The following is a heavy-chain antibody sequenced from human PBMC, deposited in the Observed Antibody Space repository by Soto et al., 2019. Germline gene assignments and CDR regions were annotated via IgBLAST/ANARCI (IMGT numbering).Heavy chain of an antibody. CDR2: IYHSGST. V-gene: IGHV4-59*12. CDR3: ARVNEARYCSGGSCYDWFDP. D-gene: IGHD2-15*01. CDR1: GGSISSSY. J-gene: IGHJ5*02. Sequence: SGTLSLTCTASGGSISSSYWSWIWQPQGKGLEWIGYIYHSGSTNYNPSLKSRVTISVDTSKNQFSLKLSSVTAADTAVYYCARVNEARYCSGGSCYDWFDPWGQGTLVTVSS.